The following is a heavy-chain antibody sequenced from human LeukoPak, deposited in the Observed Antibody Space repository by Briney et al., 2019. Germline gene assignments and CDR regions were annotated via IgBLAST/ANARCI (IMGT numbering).Heavy chain of an antibody. CDR1: GYTFTSYD. J-gene: IGHJ6*02. Sequence: EASVKVSCKASGYTFTSYDINWERQATGQGLEWMGWMNPNSGNTGYAQKFQGRVTMTRNTSISTAYMELSSLRSEDTAVYYCARATYYYDSSGYYYYYYGMDVWGQGTTVTVSS. CDR2: MNPNSGNT. V-gene: IGHV1-8*01. D-gene: IGHD3-22*01. CDR3: ARATYYYDSSGYYYYYYGMDV.